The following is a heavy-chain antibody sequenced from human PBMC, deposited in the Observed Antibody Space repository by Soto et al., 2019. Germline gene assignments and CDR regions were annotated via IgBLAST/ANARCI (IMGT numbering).Heavy chain of an antibody. CDR3: AKDLARYCSGGSCTRYYYYGMDV. CDR2: ISYDGSNK. CDR1: GFTFSSYG. D-gene: IGHD2-15*01. V-gene: IGHV3-30*18. Sequence: GGSLRLSCAASGFTFSSYGMHWVRQAPGKGLEWVAVISYDGSNKYYADSVKGRFTISRDNSKNTLYLQMNSLRAEDTAVYYCAKDLARYCSGGSCTRYYYYGMDVWGQGTTVTVSS. J-gene: IGHJ6*02.